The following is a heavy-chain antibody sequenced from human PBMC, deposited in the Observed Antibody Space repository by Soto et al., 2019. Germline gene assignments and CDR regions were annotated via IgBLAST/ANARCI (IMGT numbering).Heavy chain of an antibody. CDR1: GFTFSTYW. V-gene: IGHV3-7*04. J-gene: IGHJ6*02. CDR2: IKRDGSEK. CDR3: ARDANIVVVPAAIYYYYGMDV. D-gene: IGHD2-2*01. Sequence: EVQLVESGGGLVQPGGSLRLSCAASGFTFSTYWMNWVRQAPGKGLEWVANIKRDGSEKYYVDSVKGRFTISRDNAKNSVYLEMNSLRAEDTAVYYCARDANIVVVPAAIYYYYGMDVWGQGTKVTVSS.